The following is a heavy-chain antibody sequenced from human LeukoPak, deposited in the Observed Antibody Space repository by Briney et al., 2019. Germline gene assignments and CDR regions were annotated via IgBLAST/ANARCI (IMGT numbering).Heavy chain of an antibody. V-gene: IGHV3-15*01. J-gene: IGHJ4*02. CDR3: TTDVNYYDSSGYYPSYFGY. CDR1: GFTFSNAW. Sequence: KSGGSLRLSCAASGFTFSNAWMSWVRQAPGKGLEWVGRIKSKTDGGTTDYAAPVKGRFTISRDDSKNTLYLQMNSLKTEDTAVYYCTTDVNYYDSSGYYPSYFGYWGQGTLVTVSS. CDR2: IKSKTDGGTT. D-gene: IGHD3-22*01.